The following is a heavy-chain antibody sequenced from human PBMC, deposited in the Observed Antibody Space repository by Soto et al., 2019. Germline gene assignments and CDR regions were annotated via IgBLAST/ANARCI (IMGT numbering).Heavy chain of an antibody. D-gene: IGHD3-22*01. CDR3: ARGLDYYDSSGYYSDFDY. CDR2: ISAYNGNT. CDR1: GYTFTSYG. J-gene: IGHJ4*02. Sequence: GASVKVSCKASGYTFTSYGISWVRQAPGQGLEWMGWISAYNGNTNYAQKLQGRVTMTTDTSTSTAYMELRSLRSDDTAVYYCARGLDYYDSSGYYSDFDYWGQGTLVTVS. V-gene: IGHV1-18*01.